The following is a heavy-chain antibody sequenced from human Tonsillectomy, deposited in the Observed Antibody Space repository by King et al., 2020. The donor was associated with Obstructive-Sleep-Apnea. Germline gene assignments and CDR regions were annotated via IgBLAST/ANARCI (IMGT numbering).Heavy chain of an antibody. CDR3: AREMTTVAGDAFDI. Sequence: VQLQESGPGLVKPSETLSLTCTVSGGSIINYYWSWIRQPAGKRLEWIGRIYTTGSTNYNPSLKSRVTMSVDTSKNQFSLKVRSVSAADTAVYYCAREMTTVAGDAFDIWGQGTMVTVSS. CDR2: IYTTGST. J-gene: IGHJ3*02. CDR1: GGSIINYY. V-gene: IGHV4-4*07. D-gene: IGHD4-23*01.